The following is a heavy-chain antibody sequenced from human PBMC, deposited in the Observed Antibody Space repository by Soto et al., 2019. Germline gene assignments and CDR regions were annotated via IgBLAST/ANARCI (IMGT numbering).Heavy chain of an antibody. CDR3: ARALRYYGSGIGEDY. J-gene: IGHJ4*02. Sequence: SETLSLTCTVSGGSISNYYWSWIRQPPGKGLEWIGYIYYSGSTNYNPSLKSRVTISVDTSKNQFSLKLSSVTAADTAVYYCARALRYYGSGIGEDYWGQGTLVTVSS. D-gene: IGHD3-10*01. CDR1: GGSISNYY. V-gene: IGHV4-59*12. CDR2: IYYSGST.